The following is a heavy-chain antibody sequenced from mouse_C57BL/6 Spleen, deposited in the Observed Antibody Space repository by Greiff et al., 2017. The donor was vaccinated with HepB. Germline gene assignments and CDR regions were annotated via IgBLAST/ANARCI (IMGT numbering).Heavy chain of an antibody. CDR3: ARRASNYAMDY. CDR2: INPGSGGT. CDR1: GYAFTNYL. Sequence: QVQLQQSRAELVRPGTSVKVSCKASGYAFTNYLIEWVKQRPGQGLEWIGVINPGSGGTNYNEKFKGKATLTADKSSSTAYMQLSSLTSEDSAVYFCARRASNYAMDYWGQGTSVTVSS. V-gene: IGHV1-54*01. D-gene: IGHD2-10*02. J-gene: IGHJ4*01.